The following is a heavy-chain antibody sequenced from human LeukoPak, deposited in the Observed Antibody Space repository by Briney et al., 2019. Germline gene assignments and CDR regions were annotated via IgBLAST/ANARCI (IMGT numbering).Heavy chain of an antibody. CDR2: ISWNSGSI. V-gene: IGHV3-9*01. D-gene: IGHD5-12*01. CDR3: AKDKGGYSGYDEPYNWFDP. Sequence: PGTSLRLSCAASGFTFSNYALHWVRQAPGKGLEWVSGISWNSGSIGYADSVKGRFTISRDNAKNSLYLQMNSLRAEDTALYYCAKDKGGYSGYDEPYNWFDPWGQGTLVTVSS. J-gene: IGHJ5*02. CDR1: GFTFSNYA.